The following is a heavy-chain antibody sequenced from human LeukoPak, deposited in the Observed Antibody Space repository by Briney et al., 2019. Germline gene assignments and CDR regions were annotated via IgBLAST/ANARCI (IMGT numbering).Heavy chain of an antibody. CDR1: GFTFSSYE. V-gene: IGHV3-48*03. CDR3: ARRAYSYGLYQNYYFDY. Sequence: PGGSLRLSCAASGFTFSSYEMNWVRQAPGKGLEWVSYISSSGSTIYYADSVKGRFTISRDNAKNSLYLQMNSLRAEDTAVYYCARRAYSYGLYQNYYFDYWGQGTLVTVSS. J-gene: IGHJ4*02. CDR2: ISSSGSTI. D-gene: IGHD5-18*01.